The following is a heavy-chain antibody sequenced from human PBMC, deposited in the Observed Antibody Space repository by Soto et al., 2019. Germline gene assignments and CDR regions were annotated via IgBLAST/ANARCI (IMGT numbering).Heavy chain of an antibody. CDR2: ISGSGGST. CDR1: GITFRNYA. V-gene: IGHV3-23*01. Sequence: GGSLRLSCAASGITFRNYAMSWVRQAPGKGLEWVSSISGSGGSTYYADSVKGRFTISRDNSKNTLYLQMNSLRAEDTAVYYCAKDPEWELPKYYFGYWGQGTLVTVSS. J-gene: IGHJ4*02. D-gene: IGHD1-26*01. CDR3: AKDPEWELPKYYFGY.